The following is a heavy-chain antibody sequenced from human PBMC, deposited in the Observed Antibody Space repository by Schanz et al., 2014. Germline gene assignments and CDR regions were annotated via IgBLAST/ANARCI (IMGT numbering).Heavy chain of an antibody. D-gene: IGHD6-13*01. V-gene: IGHV1-3*01. CDR1: GYTFTSYG. CDR3: ARSGSSNWYFFDY. J-gene: IGHJ4*02. Sequence: QVQLVQSGAEVKKPGASVKVSCKASGYTFTSYGISWVRQAPGQGLEWMGWINVGNGNMKYSQKFQGRVTITRDTSASTAYMELTSLRSEDTAVYYCARSGSSNWYFFDYWGQGTLVTVSS. CDR2: INVGNGNM.